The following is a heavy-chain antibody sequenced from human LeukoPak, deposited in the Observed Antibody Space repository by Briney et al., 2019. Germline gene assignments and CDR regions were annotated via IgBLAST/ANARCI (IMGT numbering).Heavy chain of an antibody. CDR1: GFTVSSNY. D-gene: IGHD1-14*01. CDR2: IYSGGST. CDR3: ARVSSRNLCYFDY. J-gene: IGHJ4*02. V-gene: IGHV3-53*04. Sequence: GGSLRLSCAASGFTVSSNYMSWVRQAPGKGLEWFSVIYSGGSTYYADSVKGRFTISRHNSKNTLYLQMNSLRAEDTAVYYCARVSSRNLCYFDYWGQGTLVTVSS.